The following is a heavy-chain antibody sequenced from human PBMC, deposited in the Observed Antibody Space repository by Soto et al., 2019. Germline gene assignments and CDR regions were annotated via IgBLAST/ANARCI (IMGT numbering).Heavy chain of an antibody. V-gene: IGHV4-34*01. CDR3: ARGPSDYIWGSFHYYYYMDV. CDR1: WGSFSGFY. J-gene: IGHJ6*03. CDR2: INHSGST. D-gene: IGHD3-16*01. Sequence: SESLSLPFGVLWGSFSGFYWGRISQPPGKGVGWIGEINHSGSTNYNPSLKSRVTISVDTSKNQFSLKLSSVTAADTAVYYCARGPSDYIWGSFHYYYYMDVWGKGTTVTVSS.